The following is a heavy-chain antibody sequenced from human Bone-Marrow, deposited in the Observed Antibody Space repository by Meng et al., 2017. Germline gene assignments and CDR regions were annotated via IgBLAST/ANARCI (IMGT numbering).Heavy chain of an antibody. D-gene: IGHD2-21*01. CDR2: ISSTSGVI. CDR3: ARDPHIALTYFDY. J-gene: IGHJ4*02. Sequence: GESLKISCAASGFTFSSSSMSWVRQAPGKGLEWVSSISSTSGVIYYADSVKGRFTISRDNAKNSLYLQMNSLRAEDTAVYYCARDPHIALTYFDYWGQGTLVTVSS. CDR1: GFTFSSSS. V-gene: IGHV3-21*04.